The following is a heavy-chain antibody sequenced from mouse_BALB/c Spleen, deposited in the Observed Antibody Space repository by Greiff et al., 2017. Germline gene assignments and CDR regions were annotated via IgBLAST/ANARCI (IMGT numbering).Heavy chain of an antibody. CDR2: ISSGGSYT. D-gene: IGHD4-1*01. V-gene: IGHV5-9-3*01. Sequence: EVQGVESGGGLVKPGGSLKLSCAASGFTFSSYAMSWVRQTPEKRLEWVATISSGGSYTYYPDSVKGRFTISRDNAKNTLYLQMSSLRSEDTAMYYCAILGRGYFDYWGQGTTLTVSS. CDR3: AILGRGYFDY. J-gene: IGHJ2*01. CDR1: GFTFSSYA.